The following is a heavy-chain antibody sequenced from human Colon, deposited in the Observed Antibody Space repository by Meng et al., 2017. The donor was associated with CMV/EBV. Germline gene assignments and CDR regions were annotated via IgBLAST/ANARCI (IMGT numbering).Heavy chain of an antibody. J-gene: IGHJ5*02. CDR1: GFTFSSHE. V-gene: IGHV3-48*03. CDR2: IYDSDTI. Sequence: GESLKISCAASGFTFSSHEMNWVRQAPGKGLEWLSYIYDSDTIYYADSVSGRFTIPRDNAKNSLYLKMNSLRAEDTAVYCCARSVDRWGLWFDPWGQGTLVTVSS. D-gene: IGHD3/OR15-3a*01. CDR3: ARSVDRWGLWFDP.